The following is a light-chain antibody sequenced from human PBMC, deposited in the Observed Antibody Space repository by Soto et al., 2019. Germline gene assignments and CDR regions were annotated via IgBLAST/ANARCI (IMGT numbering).Light chain of an antibody. CDR2: DAS. CDR3: QQRNVWPPIT. J-gene: IGKJ5*01. Sequence: EIVLTQSPATLSVSPGERATLSCRASQSVSNNLAWYQQKPGQAPRLLIYDASLRANGVPARFGGSGSGTDFTLTINSLEPEDFAVYYCQQRNVWPPITFGQGTRLE. CDR1: QSVSNN. V-gene: IGKV3-11*01.